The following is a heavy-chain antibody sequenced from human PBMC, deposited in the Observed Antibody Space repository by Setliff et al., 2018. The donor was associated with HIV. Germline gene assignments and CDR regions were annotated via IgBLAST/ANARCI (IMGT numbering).Heavy chain of an antibody. CDR2: VVPTSHEA. Sequence: SVKVSCKASGVTFNYSFITWVRQAPGQGLEWMGGVVPTSHEATYAQKFQGRVTITADESATTVYMEMSGLTSEDTAIYYCARGEDVSGYFHREYFQHWGQGTLVTVSS. D-gene: IGHD3-22*01. CDR3: ARGEDVSGYFHREYFQH. CDR1: GVTFNYSF. V-gene: IGHV1-69*13. J-gene: IGHJ1*01.